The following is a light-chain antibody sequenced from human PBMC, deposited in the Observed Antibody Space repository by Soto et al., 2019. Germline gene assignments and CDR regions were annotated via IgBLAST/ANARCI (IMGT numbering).Light chain of an antibody. CDR2: DVS. J-gene: IGLJ3*02. V-gene: IGLV2-14*01. CDR1: SSDIGGYNY. Sequence: QSVLTQPASVSGSPGQSITISCTGTSSDIGGYNYVSWYQHHPGKAPKLMIYDVSNRPSGISNRFFGSKSGNTASLTISGLQAEDEANYYCSSYTSTSRLEVFGGGTKLTVL. CDR3: SSYTSTSRLEV.